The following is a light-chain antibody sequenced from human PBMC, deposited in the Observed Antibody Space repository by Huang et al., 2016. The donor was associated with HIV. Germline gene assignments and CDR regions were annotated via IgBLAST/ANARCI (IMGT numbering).Light chain of an antibody. CDR2: SPS. Sequence: AIQLTQSPYSLSASLGDTITITGRASQGIRVYLGWFKQKHGQAPKLLIYSPSTLQTGVPSRFSGTASGTDFFTLTINNLQPEDFATYYCLQDYNYPITFGQGTRLDI. CDR1: QGIRVY. CDR3: LQDYNYPIT. J-gene: IGKJ5*01. V-gene: IGKV1-6*02.